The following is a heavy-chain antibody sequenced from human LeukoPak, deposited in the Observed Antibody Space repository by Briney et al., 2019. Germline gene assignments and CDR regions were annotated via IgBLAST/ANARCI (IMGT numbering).Heavy chain of an antibody. CDR3: ASAFGNVRGLT. D-gene: IGHD3-10*01. J-gene: IGHJ5*02. CDR2: INDGGYT. Sequence: SETLSLTCGVYDESFSGPYWSWIRQPPGKGLEWIGEINDGGYTNYNPSLESRVTLSVDTFKKQFPLTLSSVTAADTAVYYCASAFGNVRGLTWGQGTLVTVSS. V-gene: IGHV4-34*01. CDR1: DESFSGPY.